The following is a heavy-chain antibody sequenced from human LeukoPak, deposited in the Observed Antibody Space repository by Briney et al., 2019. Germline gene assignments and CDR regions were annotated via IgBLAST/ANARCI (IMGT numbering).Heavy chain of an antibody. V-gene: IGHV4-34*01. J-gene: IGHJ3*02. CDR1: GGSFSGYY. CDR3: ARWPTGGHGSDAFDI. D-gene: IGHD3-16*01. CDR2: INHSGST. Sequence: SETLSLTCAVYGGSFSGYYWSWIRQPPGKGLEWIGEINHSGSTNYNPCLKSRVTISVDTSKNQFSLKLSSVTAVNTAVYYCARWPTGGHGSDAFDIWGQGTMVTVSS.